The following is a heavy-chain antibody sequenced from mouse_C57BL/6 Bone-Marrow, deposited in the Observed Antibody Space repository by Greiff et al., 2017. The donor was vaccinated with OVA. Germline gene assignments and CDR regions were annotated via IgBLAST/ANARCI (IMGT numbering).Heavy chain of an antibody. CDR2: ISYDGSN. CDR1: GYSITSGYY. Sequence: VQLQQSGPGLVKPSQSLSLTCSVTGYSITSGYYWNWIRQFPGNKLEWMGYISYDGSNNYNPSLKNRISITRDTSKNQFFLKLNSVTTEDTATYYCARDRLLRYYFDYWGQGTTLTVSS. CDR3: ARDRLLRYYFDY. J-gene: IGHJ2*01. V-gene: IGHV3-6*01. D-gene: IGHD1-1*01.